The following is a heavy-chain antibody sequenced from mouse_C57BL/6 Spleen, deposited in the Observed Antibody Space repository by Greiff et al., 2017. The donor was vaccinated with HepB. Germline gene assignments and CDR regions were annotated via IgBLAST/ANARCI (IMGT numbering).Heavy chain of an antibody. CDR2: IDPSDSYT. V-gene: IGHV1-50*01. CDR3: ARSGYFSHYYAMDY. D-gene: IGHD2-3*01. Sequence: QVQLKQPGAELVKPGASVKLSCKASGYTFTSYWMQWVKQRPGQGLEWIGEIDPSDSYTNYNQKFKGKATLTVDTSSSTAYMQLSSLTSEDSAVYYCARSGYFSHYYAMDYWGQGTSVTVSS. J-gene: IGHJ4*01. CDR1: GYTFTSYW.